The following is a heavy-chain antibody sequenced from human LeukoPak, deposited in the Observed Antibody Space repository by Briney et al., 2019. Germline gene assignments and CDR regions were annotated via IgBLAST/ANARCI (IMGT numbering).Heavy chain of an antibody. CDR3: ARDHYSGGMGV. Sequence: GGSLRLSCAASGFTVSSIYMSWVRQAPGKGLEWVSVIYCGSTTFYADSVKGRFTISRDNSKNTLDLQMNSLRAEDTAVYYCARDHYSGGMGVWGQGTAVTVSS. V-gene: IGHV3-66*01. D-gene: IGHD2-15*01. CDR1: GFTVSSIY. CDR2: IYCGSTT. J-gene: IGHJ6*02.